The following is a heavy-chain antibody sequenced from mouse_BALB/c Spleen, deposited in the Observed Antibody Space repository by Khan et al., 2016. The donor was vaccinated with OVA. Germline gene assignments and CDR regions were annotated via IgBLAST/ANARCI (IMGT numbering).Heavy chain of an antibody. V-gene: IGHV5-17*02. CDR2: ISSGSSTI. CDR3: GRDGCYYFDY. D-gene: IGHD2-3*01. Sequence: EVELVESGGGLVQPGGSRKLSCAASGFTFSSFGMHWVRQAPEKGLEWVAYISSGSSTIYYADTVKGRFTISRDNPRNTLFLQMTSLTSEDTAMYYCGRDGCYYFDYWGQGTTLTVSS. J-gene: IGHJ2*01. CDR1: GFTFSSFG.